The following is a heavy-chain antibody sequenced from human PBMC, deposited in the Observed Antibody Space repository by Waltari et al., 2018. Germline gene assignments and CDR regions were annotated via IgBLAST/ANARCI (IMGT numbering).Heavy chain of an antibody. V-gene: IGHV4-59*01. J-gene: IGHJ5*02. CDR1: GGSISSYY. CDR3: ARGEGVQTALWFDP. D-gene: IGHD2-21*02. CDR2: IYYSGST. Sequence: QVQLQESGPGLVKPSETLSLTCTVSGGSISSYYWSWIRQPPGKGLEWIGYIYYSGSTNYNPSLKSRVTISVDKSKNQFSLKLSSVTAADTAVYYCARGEGVQTALWFDPWGQGTLVTVSS.